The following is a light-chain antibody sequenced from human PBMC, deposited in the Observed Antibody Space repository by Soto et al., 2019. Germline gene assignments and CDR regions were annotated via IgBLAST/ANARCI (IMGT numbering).Light chain of an antibody. CDR1: SSDVGNYNL. CDR3: CSYAGDNTYV. J-gene: IGLJ1*01. V-gene: IGLV2-23*02. CDR2: EVS. Sequence: QSALTQPDSVSGSPGQSITISCSGTSSDVGNYNLVSWYQRHPGKAPKLMIFEVSKWPPGVSHRFSGSKSGNTASLTISGLQADDEADYFCCSYAGDNTYVFGTGTKVTVL.